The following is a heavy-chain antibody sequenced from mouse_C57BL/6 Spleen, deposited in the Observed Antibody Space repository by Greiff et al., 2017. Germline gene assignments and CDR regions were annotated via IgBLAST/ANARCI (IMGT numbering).Heavy chain of an antibody. CDR3: AKIGLGDY. D-gene: IGHD3-3*01. CDR2: IDPSDSYT. V-gene: IGHV1-59*01. CDR1: GYTFTSYW. J-gene: IGHJ2*01. Sequence: QVQLQQPGAELVRPGTSVKLSCKASGYTFTSYWMHWVKQRPGQGLEWIGVIDPSDSYTNYNQKFKGKATLTVDTSSSTAYMQLSSLTSEDSAVYYCAKIGLGDYWGQGTTLTVSS.